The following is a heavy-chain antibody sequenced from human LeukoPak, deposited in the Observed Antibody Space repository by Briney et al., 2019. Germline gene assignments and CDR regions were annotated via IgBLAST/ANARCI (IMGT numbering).Heavy chain of an antibody. Sequence: ASVKVSCKASGYTFTSYYMHWVRQAPGQGLEWMGIINPSGGSTSYAQKFQGRVTVTRDTSTSTVYMELSSLRSEDTAVYYCARVLKGYCSSTSCYRGYGMDVWGQGTTVTVSS. CDR1: GYTFTSYY. D-gene: IGHD2-2*02. V-gene: IGHV1-46*01. J-gene: IGHJ6*02. CDR3: ARVLKGYCSSTSCYRGYGMDV. CDR2: INPSGGST.